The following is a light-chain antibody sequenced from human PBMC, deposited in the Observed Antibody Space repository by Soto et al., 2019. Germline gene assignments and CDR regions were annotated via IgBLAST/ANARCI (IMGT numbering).Light chain of an antibody. CDR3: SSYTTSNTRQIV. CDR1: SSDVGGYNY. J-gene: IGLJ1*01. CDR2: DVS. V-gene: IGLV2-14*01. Sequence: LTQPASVSGSPGQSITISCTGTSSDVGGYNYVSWYQQHPGKAPKFMIYDVSNRPSGVSNRFSGSKSSNTASLTISGLQAEDEADYYCSSYTTSNTRQIVFGTGTKVTVL.